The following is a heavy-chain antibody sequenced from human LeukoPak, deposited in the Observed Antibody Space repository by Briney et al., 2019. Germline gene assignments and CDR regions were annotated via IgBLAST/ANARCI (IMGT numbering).Heavy chain of an antibody. CDR2: IYYSGST. CDR1: GGSISSGGYY. CDR3: ARGDSRWYYNWFDP. V-gene: IGHV4-31*03. D-gene: IGHD6-13*01. J-gene: IGHJ5*02. Sequence: SETLSLACTVSGGSISSGGYYWSWIRQHPGKGLEWIGYIYYSGSTYYNPSLKSRVTISVDTPKNQFSLKLSSVTAADTAVYYCARGDSRWYYNWFDPWGQGTLVTVSS.